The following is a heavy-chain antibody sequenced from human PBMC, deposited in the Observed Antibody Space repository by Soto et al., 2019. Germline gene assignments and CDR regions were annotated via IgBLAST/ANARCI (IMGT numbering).Heavy chain of an antibody. CDR3: ASFSRMADGYY. CDR2: ISGSGTTI. J-gene: IGHJ4*02. V-gene: IGHV3-48*01. Sequence: EVHLVESGGGLVQPGGSLRLSCAASGFIFSSYAINWVRQAPGKGREWVSYISGSGTTIYYADSVKGRFTISRDYVKSSLYLQMNSLRAEDTAMYYCASFSRMADGYYWGQGTLVTVSS. CDR1: GFIFSSYA. D-gene: IGHD3-22*01.